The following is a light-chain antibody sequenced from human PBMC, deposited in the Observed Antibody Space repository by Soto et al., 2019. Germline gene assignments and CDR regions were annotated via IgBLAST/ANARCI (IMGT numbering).Light chain of an antibody. V-gene: IGKV1-27*01. J-gene: IGKJ1*01. CDR2: AAS. CDR1: QGISNY. CDR3: QSYTGAPWT. Sequence: DIQMTQSPSSLSASVGDRVTITSRASQGISNYLVWYQQKEGQVPKLLIYAASTLQSGVPSRFSGSGSGTDFTLTISSLQPEDVATYYCQSYTGAPWTFGQGTKVEIK.